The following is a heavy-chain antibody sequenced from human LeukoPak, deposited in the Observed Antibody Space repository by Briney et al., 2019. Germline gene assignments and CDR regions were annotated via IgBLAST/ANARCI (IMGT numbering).Heavy chain of an antibody. D-gene: IGHD3-16*02. CDR1: GFTFSSHA. CDR3: ARAPLRYYDYVWGSYPNY. V-gene: IGHV3-30*04. J-gene: IGHJ4*02. CDR2: ISYDGSNK. Sequence: PGRSLRLSCAASGFTFSSHAMHWVRQAPGKGLEWVAVISYDGSNKYYADSVKGRFTISRDNSKNTLYLQMNSLRAEDTAVYYCARAPLRYYDYVWGSYPNYWGQGTLVTVSS.